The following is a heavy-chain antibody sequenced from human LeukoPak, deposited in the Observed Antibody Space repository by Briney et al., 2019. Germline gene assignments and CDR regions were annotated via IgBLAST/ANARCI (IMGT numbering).Heavy chain of an antibody. CDR2: IKHSGST. V-gene: IGHV4-34*01. CDR3: ARGPSSRYYDILTGYYSVYYFDY. D-gene: IGHD3-9*01. J-gene: IGHJ4*02. CDR1: GGSFSGYY. Sequence: SETLCLTCAVYGGSFSGYYWSWIRQPPGKGLEWMGEIKHSGSTNYNPSLKSRVTISVDTSKNQFSLKLSSVTAADTAVYYCARGPSSRYYDILTGYYSVYYFDYWGQGTLVTVSS.